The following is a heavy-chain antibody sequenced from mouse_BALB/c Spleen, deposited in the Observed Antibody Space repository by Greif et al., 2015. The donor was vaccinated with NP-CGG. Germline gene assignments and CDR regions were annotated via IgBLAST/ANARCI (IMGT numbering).Heavy chain of an antibody. J-gene: IGHJ2*01. Sequence: EVHLVESGGGLVQPGGSRKLSCAASGFTFSSFGMHWVRQAPEKGLEWVAYISSGSSTIYYADTVKGRFTISRDNPKNTLFLQMTSLRSEDTAMYYCAREVYYFDYWGQGTTLTVSS. CDR1: GFTFSSFG. V-gene: IGHV5-17*02. CDR3: AREVYYFDY. CDR2: ISSGSSTI.